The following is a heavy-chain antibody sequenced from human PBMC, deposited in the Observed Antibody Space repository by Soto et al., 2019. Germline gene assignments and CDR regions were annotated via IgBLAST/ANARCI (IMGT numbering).Heavy chain of an antibody. V-gene: IGHV3-74*01. J-gene: IGHJ4*02. CDR3: TRETFGARDD. D-gene: IGHD3-10*01. CDR2: IDPYYTGI. Sequence: EVQLVESGGGLVQPGGSLRLSCRDSGFTFSGDWMHWVRQAPGKGLDCVSRIDPYYTGISYADSVKGRFTNSRDNAKSTLYLQMNSLRPEDTAVYYCTRETFGARDDWGQGTLVTVSS. CDR1: GFTFSGDW.